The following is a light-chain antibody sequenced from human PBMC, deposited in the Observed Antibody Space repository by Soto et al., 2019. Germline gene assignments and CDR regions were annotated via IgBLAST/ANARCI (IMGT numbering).Light chain of an antibody. CDR3: QQRSIWPPWT. V-gene: IGKV3-11*01. J-gene: IGKJ1*01. CDR2: DAS. Sequence: PGERARLSCKASQSVTNYIASYQQIPGQAPRLLIYDASNRSTGVPARFSGSGAGTDFTLTISSREPEDFAIYYCQQRSIWPPWTFGQGTKVDIK. CDR1: QSVTNY.